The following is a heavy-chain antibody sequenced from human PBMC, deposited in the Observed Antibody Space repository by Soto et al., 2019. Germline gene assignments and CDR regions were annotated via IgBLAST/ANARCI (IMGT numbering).Heavy chain of an antibody. D-gene: IGHD6-6*01. CDR3: AREDSSSSGVFDY. CDR1: GGTFSSYT. V-gene: IGHV1-69*04. Sequence: ASVKVSCKASGGTFSSYTISWVRQAPGQGLEWMGRIIPILGIANYSQKFQGRVTITRDKSTSTAYMELSSLRSEDTAVYYCAREDSSSSGVFDYWGQGTLVTVSS. CDR2: IIPILGIA. J-gene: IGHJ4*02.